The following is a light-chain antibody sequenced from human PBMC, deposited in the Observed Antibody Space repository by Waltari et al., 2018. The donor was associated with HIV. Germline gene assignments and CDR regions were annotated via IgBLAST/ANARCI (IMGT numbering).Light chain of an antibody. CDR3: CSYAGTYTYVL. CDR2: GVI. CDR1: SSDVGASHP. V-gene: IGLV2-11*01. J-gene: IGLJ3*02. Sequence: QSALTQPRSVSGSPRPSVTISCTGTSSDVGASHPVPWYQQHPGKVPKLLLYGVIQRPSGVPDRFSGSKSGNTASLTISGLQTEDEADYFCCSYAGTYTYVLFGGGTKLTVL.